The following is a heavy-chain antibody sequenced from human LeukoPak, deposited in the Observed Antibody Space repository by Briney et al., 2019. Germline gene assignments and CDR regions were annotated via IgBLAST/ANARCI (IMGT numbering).Heavy chain of an antibody. CDR2: ISGSDGST. CDR1: GFTLSSYA. Sequence: GGSLRLSCAASGFTLSSYAMSWVRQAPGKGLEWVSGISGSDGSTHYADSVKGRFTISRDSSNNRLFLQMNRLRAEDTAIYYCAKDVVATIIEGGYYFDFWGQGTLVTVSS. J-gene: IGHJ4*02. CDR3: AKDVVATIIEGGYYFDF. D-gene: IGHD5-12*01. V-gene: IGHV3-23*01.